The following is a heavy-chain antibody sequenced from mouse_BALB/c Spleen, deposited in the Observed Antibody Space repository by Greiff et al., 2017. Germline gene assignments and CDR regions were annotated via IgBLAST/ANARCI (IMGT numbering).Heavy chain of an antibody. CDR3: APYYVMDY. CDR1: GFNIKDTY. Sequence: EVQLQESGAELVKPGASVKLSCTASGFNIKDTYMHWVKQRPEQGLEWIGRIDPANGNTKYDPKFQGKATITADTSSNTAYLQLSSLTSEDTAVYYCAPYYVMDYWGQGTSVTVSS. CDR2: IDPANGNT. D-gene: IGHD6-5*01. J-gene: IGHJ4*01. V-gene: IGHV14-3*02.